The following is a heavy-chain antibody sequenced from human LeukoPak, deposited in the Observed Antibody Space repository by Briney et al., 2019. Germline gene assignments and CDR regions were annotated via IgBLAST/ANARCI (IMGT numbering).Heavy chain of an antibody. V-gene: IGHV3-66*01. J-gene: IGHJ4*02. D-gene: IGHD1-26*01. CDR1: GFTVSSNY. CDR2: IYSGGST. CDR3: ARDRYYYFDY. Sequence: GGSLRLSCAASGFTVSSNYMSWVHQAPGKGLEWVSVIYSGGSTYYADSVKGRFTISRDNSKNTLYLQMNSLRAEDTAVYYCARDRYYYFDYWGQGTLVTVSS.